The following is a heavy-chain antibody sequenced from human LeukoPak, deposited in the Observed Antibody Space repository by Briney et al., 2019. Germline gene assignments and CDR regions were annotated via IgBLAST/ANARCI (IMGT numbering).Heavy chain of an antibody. CDR1: GGSIISGGYY. CDR3: ARGEPEHMIAFDY. J-gene: IGHJ4*02. Sequence: SQSRSLTCTVSGGSIISGGYYWSWIRQHPGKGLEWIGYIYYSGSTYYNPSLKSRVTISVDTSKNQFSLKLSSVTAADTAVYYCARGEPEHMIAFDYWGQGTLVTVSS. CDR2: IYYSGST. D-gene: IGHD3-22*01. V-gene: IGHV4-31*03.